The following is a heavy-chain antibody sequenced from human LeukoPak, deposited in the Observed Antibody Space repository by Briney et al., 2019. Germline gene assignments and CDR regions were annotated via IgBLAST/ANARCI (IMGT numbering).Heavy chain of an antibody. CDR1: GFTFSSYW. CDR3: AKDRYYGDYVNYFDY. CDR2: INSDGSST. V-gene: IGHV3-74*01. D-gene: IGHD4-17*01. J-gene: IGHJ4*02. Sequence: GGSLRLSCAASGFTFSSYWMHWVRQAPGKGLVWVSRINSDGSSTSYADSVKGRFTISRDNAKNTLYLQMNSLRAEDTAVYYCAKDRYYGDYVNYFDYWGQGTLVTVSS.